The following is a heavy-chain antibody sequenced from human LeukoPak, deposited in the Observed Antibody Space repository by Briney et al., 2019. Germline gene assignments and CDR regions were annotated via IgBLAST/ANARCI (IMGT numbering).Heavy chain of an antibody. D-gene: IGHD3-10*01. CDR1: GYTFTTYG. J-gene: IGHJ4*02. Sequence: ASVKVSCKASGYTFTTYGISRVRQAPGQGLEWMGWISPYDGNTNYAQKLQGRATMTTDTSTSTAYMELRSLRSDDTAVYYCSRHYYGSGTYYHFDYWGQGTLVTVSS. CDR2: ISPYDGNT. V-gene: IGHV1-18*01. CDR3: SRHYYGSGTYYHFDY.